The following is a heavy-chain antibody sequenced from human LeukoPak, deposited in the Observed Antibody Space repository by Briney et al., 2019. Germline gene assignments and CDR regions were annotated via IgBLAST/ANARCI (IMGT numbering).Heavy chain of an antibody. Sequence: PGGSLRLSRAASGFTFGSYGMHWVRQAPGKGLEGVSYLSSSGSTIYYADSVKGRFTISRDNAKNSLYLQMHSLSAEDTAVYYCAERGITMIGGVWGKGTTVTISS. V-gene: IGHV3-48*03. CDR2: LSSSGSTI. J-gene: IGHJ6*04. CDR3: AERGITMIGGV. D-gene: IGHD3-10*02. CDR1: GFTFGSYG.